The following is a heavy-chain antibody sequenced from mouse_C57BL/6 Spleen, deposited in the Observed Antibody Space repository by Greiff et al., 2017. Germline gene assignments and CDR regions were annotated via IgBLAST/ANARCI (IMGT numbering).Heavy chain of an antibody. CDR1: GFTFSDYY. J-gene: IGHJ1*03. Sequence: EVKLQESGGGLVQPGGSLKLSCAASGFTFSDYYMYWVRQTPEKRLEWVAYISNGGGSTYYPDTVKGRFTISRDNAKNTLYLQMSRLKSEDTAMYYCARRGNYDWYFDVWGTGTTVTVSS. CDR2: ISNGGGST. D-gene: IGHD2-1*01. CDR3: ARRGNYDWYFDV. V-gene: IGHV5-12*01.